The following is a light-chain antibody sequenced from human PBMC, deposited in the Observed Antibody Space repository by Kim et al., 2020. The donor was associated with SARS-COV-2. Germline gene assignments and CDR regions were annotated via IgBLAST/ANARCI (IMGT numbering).Light chain of an antibody. V-gene: IGKV1-16*01. CDR3: QQYSLFPLT. CDR1: QGINNH. J-gene: IGKJ4*01. Sequence: ASVGDRVTFTCRASQGINNHVAWFQQKSGKAPKSLIYGASSLQSGVPSRFSGSGFGTDFTLTISSLQPEDIATYYCQQYSLFPLTFGGGTKLEI. CDR2: GAS.